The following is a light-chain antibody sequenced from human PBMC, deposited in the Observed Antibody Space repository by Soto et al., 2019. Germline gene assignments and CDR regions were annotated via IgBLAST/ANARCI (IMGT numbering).Light chain of an antibody. V-gene: IGKV1-39*01. J-gene: IGKJ1*01. Sequence: DIQMTQSPSSLSASVGYIFTITCRASQTISGYLNWYQQKHGKAPELLIYAASYLGNGVPSRLSGSGYGTYLTITISSMQTEDFETYSCQQSYNYPQTFGRGTKVDI. CDR2: AAS. CDR1: QTISGY. CDR3: QQSYNYPQT.